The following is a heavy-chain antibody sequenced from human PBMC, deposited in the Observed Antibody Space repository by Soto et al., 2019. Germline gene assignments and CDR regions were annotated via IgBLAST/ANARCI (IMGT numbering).Heavy chain of an antibody. CDR1: GDSISSSTYF. CDR3: ARHLPYCGGDCYSLDY. V-gene: IGHV4-39*01. D-gene: IGHD2-21*02. J-gene: IGHJ4*02. Sequence: SETLSLTCTVSGDSISSSTYFWGWVRQPPGKGLEWIGSIYYSGSTYYNPSLKSRVTISVDTSKNQFSLNLSSVTAADTAVYYCARHLPYCGGDCYSLDYWGQGTLVTVSS. CDR2: IYYSGST.